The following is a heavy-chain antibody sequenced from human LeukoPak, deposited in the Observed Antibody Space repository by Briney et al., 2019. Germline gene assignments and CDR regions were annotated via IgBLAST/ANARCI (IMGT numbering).Heavy chain of an antibody. CDR2: IYPGDSDT. D-gene: IGHD2-15*01. J-gene: IGHJ4*02. V-gene: IGHV5-51*01. CDR1: GYSFTSYW. CDR3: ARAVVAATTYFDY. Sequence: GESLKISCKGSGYSFTSYWIGWVCQMPGKGLEWMGIIYPGDSDTRYSPSFQGQVTISADKSISTAYLQWSSLKASDTAMYYCARAVVAATTYFDYWGQGTLVTVSS.